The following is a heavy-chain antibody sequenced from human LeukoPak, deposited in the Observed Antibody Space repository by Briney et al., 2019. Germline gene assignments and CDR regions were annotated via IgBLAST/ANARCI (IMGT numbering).Heavy chain of an antibody. J-gene: IGHJ4*02. Sequence: SETLSLTCTVSGGSINSSSYYWGWIRQPPGKGLEWIGSIYYSGSTYYNPSLKSRVTISVDTSKNQFSLKLSSVTAADTAVYYCASRGATSPFDYWGQGTLVTVSS. CDR3: ASRGATSPFDY. CDR1: GGSINSSSYY. CDR2: IYYSGST. D-gene: IGHD1-26*01. V-gene: IGHV4-39*01.